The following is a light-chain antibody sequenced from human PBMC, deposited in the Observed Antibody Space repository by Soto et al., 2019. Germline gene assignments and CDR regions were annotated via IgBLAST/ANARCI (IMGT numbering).Light chain of an antibody. J-gene: IGKJ4*01. CDR2: DAS. CDR3: QQFSSYTLT. Sequence: EFVFTQSPGTLSLSPGERATLSCRASQTVRKNYLAWYQQKPGQAPRLLIYDASSRETGIPDRFSGGGSGTEFTLTISRLEPEDFAVDCCQQFSSYTLTFGGGTKVDIK. V-gene: IGKV3-20*01. CDR1: QTVRKNY.